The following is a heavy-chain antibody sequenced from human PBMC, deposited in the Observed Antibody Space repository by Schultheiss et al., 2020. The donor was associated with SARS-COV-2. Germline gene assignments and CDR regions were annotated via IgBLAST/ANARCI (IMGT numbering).Heavy chain of an antibody. CDR1: GFNFSSYG. V-gene: IGHV3-30*18. J-gene: IGHJ6*02. Sequence: GGSLRLSCAASGFNFSSYGMHWVRQAPGKGLEWVAVISYDGSNKYYADSVKGRFTISRDNSKNTLYLQMNSLRAEDTAVYYCAKEIWAYCGGDCYSSGGMDVWGQGTTVTVSS. D-gene: IGHD2-21*02. CDR2: ISYDGSNK. CDR3: AKEIWAYCGGDCYSSGGMDV.